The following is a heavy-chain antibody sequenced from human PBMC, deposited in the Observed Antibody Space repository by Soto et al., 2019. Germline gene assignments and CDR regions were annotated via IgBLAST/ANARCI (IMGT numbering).Heavy chain of an antibody. CDR2: ISAYNGNT. CDR1: GYTFTSYG. Sequence: GASVKVSCKASGYTFTSYGISWVRQAPGQGLEWMGWISAYNGNTNYAQKLQGRVTMTTDTSTSTAYMELRSLRSDDTAVYYCARDHARGWYRGRLDYWGQGTLVTVSS. J-gene: IGHJ4*02. CDR3: ARDHARGWYRGRLDY. D-gene: IGHD6-19*01. V-gene: IGHV1-18*01.